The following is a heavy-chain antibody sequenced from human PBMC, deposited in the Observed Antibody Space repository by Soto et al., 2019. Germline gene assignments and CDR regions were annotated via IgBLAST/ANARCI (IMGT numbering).Heavy chain of an antibody. CDR1: GGGFRNYA. V-gene: IGHV1-69*01. Sequence: QVQLVQSGAEVKKPGSSVKVSCKASGGGFRNYAINWVRQAPGQGLEWMGGIIPDFGTADYPQKFQGRVTITADESTTTAYMELTSLKTEDTAVYFCARDRWGSYSFDSWGQGTLVTVAS. D-gene: IGHD1-26*01. CDR2: IIPDFGTA. J-gene: IGHJ5*01. CDR3: ARDRWGSYSFDS.